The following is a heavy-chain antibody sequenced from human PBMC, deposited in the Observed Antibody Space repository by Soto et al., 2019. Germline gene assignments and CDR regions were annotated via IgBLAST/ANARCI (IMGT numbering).Heavy chain of an antibody. CDR2: ISSSSSTI. Sequence: GGSLRLSCAASGFTYSSYSMNWVRQAPGKGLEWVSYISSSSSTIYYADSVKGRFTISRDNAKNSLYLQMNSLRAEDTAVYYCARGKTTVTGGIGYWGQGTLVTVSS. D-gene: IGHD4-17*01. CDR1: GFTYSSYS. V-gene: IGHV3-48*01. J-gene: IGHJ4*02. CDR3: ARGKTTVTGGIGY.